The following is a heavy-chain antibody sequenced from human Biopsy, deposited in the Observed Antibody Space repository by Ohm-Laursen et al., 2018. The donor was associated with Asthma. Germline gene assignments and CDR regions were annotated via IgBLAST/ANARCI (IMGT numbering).Heavy chain of an antibody. J-gene: IGHJ5*02. CDR2: IYWGDYK. V-gene: IGHV2-5*02. Sequence: TQTLTLTRSFSGLSLRTPGVGAGWIRQSPGKALERLALIYWGDYKLFRPSLKRRLTITKDPSKNQVVLTMTKMDPVDSGTYYCALSQDSGFDDRSPSWFDPWGQGTLVTVSS. CDR1: GLSLRTPGVG. CDR3: ALSQDSGFDDRSPSWFDP. D-gene: IGHD3-9*01.